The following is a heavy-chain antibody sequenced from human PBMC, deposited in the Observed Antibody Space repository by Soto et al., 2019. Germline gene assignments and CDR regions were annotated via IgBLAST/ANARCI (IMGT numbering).Heavy chain of an antibody. D-gene: IGHD3-22*01. CDR3: ARDRRDSSGHDY. V-gene: IGHV3-21*01. J-gene: IGHJ4*02. CDR2: ISSSSSYI. Sequence: KPGGSLRLSCAASGFTFSSYSMNWVRQAPGKGLEWVSSISSSSSYIYYADSVKGRFTISRDNAKNSLYLQMNSLRAEDTAVYYCARDRRDSSGHDYWGQGTLVTVSS. CDR1: GFTFSSYS.